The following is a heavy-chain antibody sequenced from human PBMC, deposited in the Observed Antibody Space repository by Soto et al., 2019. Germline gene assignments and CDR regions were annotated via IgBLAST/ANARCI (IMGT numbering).Heavy chain of an antibody. V-gene: IGHV3-30-3*01. D-gene: IGHD2-2*02. J-gene: IGHJ6*02. CDR2: ISYAGSNY. CDR1: GFSLNSYA. CDR3: ESDCSSHTCYRQGGMDV. Sequence: PGGSLRLSCAASGFSLNSYAMHWVRQAPGKGLEWVAVISYAGSNYYYGDSVKGRFTISRDNSKNTVYLQMDSLRTEDTAVYYCESDCSSHTCYRQGGMDVWGQGTTVTVSS.